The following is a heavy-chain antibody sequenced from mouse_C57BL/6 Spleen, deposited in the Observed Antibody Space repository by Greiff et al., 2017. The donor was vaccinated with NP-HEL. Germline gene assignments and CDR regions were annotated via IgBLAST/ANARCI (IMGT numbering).Heavy chain of an antibody. J-gene: IGHJ2*01. D-gene: IGHD2-5*01. CDR3: ARQDYSNYVDY. V-gene: IGHV5-6*01. CDR2: ISSGGSYT. CDR1: GFTFSSYG. Sequence: EVQRVESGGDLVKPGGSLKLSCAASGFTFSSYGMSWVRQTPDKRLEWVATISSGGSYTYYPDSVKGRFTISRDNAKNTLYLQMSSLKSEDTAMYYCARQDYSNYVDYWGQGTTLTVSS.